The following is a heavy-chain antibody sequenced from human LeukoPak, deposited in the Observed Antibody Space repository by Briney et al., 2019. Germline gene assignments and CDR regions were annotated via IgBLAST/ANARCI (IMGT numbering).Heavy chain of an antibody. D-gene: IGHD6-25*01. Sequence: GRSLRLSCAASGFTFSAYSLHWLRQAPGKGLEWVADLSCDGSNQYYADSVKGRFTISRDTSKNVLYLQMNSLGAEDTAVYYCAREYGIAAVGGLDVWGKGITVTVSS. CDR3: AREYGIAAVGGLDV. V-gene: IGHV3-30*04. J-gene: IGHJ6*04. CDR1: GFTFSAYS. CDR2: LSCDGSNQ.